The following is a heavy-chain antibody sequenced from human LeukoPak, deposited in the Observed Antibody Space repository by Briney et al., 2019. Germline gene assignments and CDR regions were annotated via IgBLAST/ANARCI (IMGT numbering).Heavy chain of an antibody. J-gene: IGHJ4*02. CDR2: IKQDGSEK. Sequence: GGSLRLSCAASGFTFSSYWMSWVRQAPGKGLEWVANIKQDGSEKYYVDSVKGRFTISRDNAKNSLYLQMNSLRAEDTAVYYCARGYYYDSSGQYFFYWGQGTLVTVSS. CDR3: ARGYYYDSSGQYFFY. CDR1: GFTFSSYW. V-gene: IGHV3-7*01. D-gene: IGHD3-22*01.